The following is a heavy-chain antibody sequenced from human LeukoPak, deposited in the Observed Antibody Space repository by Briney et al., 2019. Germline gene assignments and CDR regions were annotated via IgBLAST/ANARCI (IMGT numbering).Heavy chain of an antibody. V-gene: IGHV1-2*02. CDR3: ARGYYDRGSLYYFDY. CDR2: INPNSGGT. Sequence: ASVKVSCKASGYTFTDYYMHGVRQAPGQGLEWMGWINPNSGGTSSAKKFQGRVTMTRDTSIRTAYMELSRLRSDDTAVYYCARGYYDRGSLYYFDYWGQGTLVTVSS. D-gene: IGHD3-22*01. CDR1: GYTFTDYY. J-gene: IGHJ4*02.